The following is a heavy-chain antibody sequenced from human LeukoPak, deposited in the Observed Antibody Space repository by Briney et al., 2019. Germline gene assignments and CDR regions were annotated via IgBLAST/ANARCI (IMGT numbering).Heavy chain of an antibody. J-gene: IGHJ5*02. CDR1: GGSFSGYY. CDR3: ARGLKGVAALGRFDP. D-gene: IGHD6-6*01. CDR2: INHSGST. V-gene: IGHV4-34*01. Sequence: PSETLSLTCAVYGGSFSGYYWSWIRQPPGKGLEWIGEINHSGSTNYNPSLKSRVTISVDTSKNQFSLKLSSVTAADTAVYYCARGLKGVAALGRFDPWGQGTLVTVSS.